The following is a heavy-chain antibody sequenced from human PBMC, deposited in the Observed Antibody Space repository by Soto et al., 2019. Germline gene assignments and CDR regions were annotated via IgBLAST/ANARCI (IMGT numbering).Heavy chain of an antibody. CDR1: GDSVSSNSAA. CDR2: TYYRSKWYD. CDR3: AREPQSGNYFHYYGLDV. D-gene: IGHD1-26*01. V-gene: IGHV6-1*01. J-gene: IGHJ6*02. Sequence: QTLSLTCAISGDSVSSNSAAWSWIRQSPSRGLEWLGRTYYRSKWYDDFAVSVKSRITINPDTSKNQFSLQLSSVTPEDTAVYYCAREPQSGNYFHYYGLDVWGQGTTVTVSS.